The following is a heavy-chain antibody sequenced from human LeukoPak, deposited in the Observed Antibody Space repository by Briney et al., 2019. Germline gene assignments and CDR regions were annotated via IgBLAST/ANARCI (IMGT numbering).Heavy chain of an antibody. D-gene: IGHD4-17*01. V-gene: IGHV4-38-2*02. CDR3: ARAPGTTFDY. J-gene: IGHJ4*01. CDR1: GYSISNNFY. CDR2: INHSWST. Sequence: SETLSLTCTVSGYSISNNFYCAWLQQSPEKRLERIVSINHSWSTYYNPSLKSRVTISVDTSKNQFSLKLTSVTAADTAVYYCARAPGTTFDYGGHGNMVTVSS.